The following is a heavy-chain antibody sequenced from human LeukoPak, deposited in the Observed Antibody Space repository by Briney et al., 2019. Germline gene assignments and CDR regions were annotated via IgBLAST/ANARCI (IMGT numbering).Heavy chain of an antibody. CDR1: GFTFSSYG. Sequence: GGSLRLSCAASGFTFSSYGMHWVRQAPGKGLEWVAFIRYDGSNKYYADSVKGRFTISRDNSKNTLYLQMNSLRAEDTAVYYCATSNVDTAMVTNDAFDIWGQGTMVTVSS. V-gene: IGHV3-30*02. CDR2: IRYDGSNK. D-gene: IGHD5-18*01. J-gene: IGHJ3*02. CDR3: ATSNVDTAMVTNDAFDI.